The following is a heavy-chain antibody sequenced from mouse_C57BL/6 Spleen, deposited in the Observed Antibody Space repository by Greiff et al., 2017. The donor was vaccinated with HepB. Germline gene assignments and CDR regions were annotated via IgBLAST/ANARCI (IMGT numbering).Heavy chain of an antibody. Sequence: QVQLQQPGAELVRPGTSVKLSCKASGYTFTSYWMHWVKQRPGQGLEWIGVIDPSDSYTNYNQKFKGKATLTVDTSSSTAYMQLSSLTSEDSAVYYCALRAYDGYLFDYWGQGTTLTVSS. CDR2: IDPSDSYT. CDR1: GYTFTSYW. CDR3: ALRAYDGYLFDY. V-gene: IGHV1-59*01. D-gene: IGHD2-3*01. J-gene: IGHJ2*01.